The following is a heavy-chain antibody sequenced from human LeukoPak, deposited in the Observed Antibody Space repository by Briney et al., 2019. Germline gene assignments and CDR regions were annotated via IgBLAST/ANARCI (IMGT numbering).Heavy chain of an antibody. CDR2: IYSGGST. Sequence: GGSLRLSCAASGFTVSDNYMSWVRQAPGKGLEWVSVIYSGGSTYYADSVKGRFTISRDNSKNTLYLQMNSLKTEDTAVYYCTTDLYCSGGSCYDYWGQGTLVTVSS. V-gene: IGHV3-66*01. J-gene: IGHJ4*02. CDR3: TTDLYCSGGSCYDY. CDR1: GFTVSDNY. D-gene: IGHD2-15*01.